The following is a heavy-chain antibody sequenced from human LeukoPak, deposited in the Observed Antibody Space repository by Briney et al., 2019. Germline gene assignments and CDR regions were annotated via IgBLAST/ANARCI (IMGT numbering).Heavy chain of an antibody. J-gene: IGHJ3*02. Sequence: SETLSLTCAVYGGSFSGHYWSWIRQPPGKGLEWIGEINHSGSTNYNPSLKSRVTISVDTSKNQFSLKLSSVTAADTAVYYCARVMYYYDSSGYYFHAFDIWGQGTMVTVSS. CDR1: GGSFSGHY. CDR3: ARVMYYYDSSGYYFHAFDI. V-gene: IGHV4-34*01. CDR2: INHSGST. D-gene: IGHD3-22*01.